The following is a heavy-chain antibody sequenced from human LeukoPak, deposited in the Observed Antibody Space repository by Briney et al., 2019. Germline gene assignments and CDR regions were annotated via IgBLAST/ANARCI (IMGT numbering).Heavy chain of an antibody. V-gene: IGHV3-23*01. CDR1: GLTFSSYA. Sequence: PGGSLRLSCAASGLTFSSYAMSWARQAPGKGLEWVSGISGSGGSTYYADSVKGRFTISRDNSKNTLYLQVNSLRAEDTAVYYCAKERTYYDILTGYDYWGQGTLVTVS. CDR3: AKERTYYDILTGYDY. CDR2: ISGSGGST. D-gene: IGHD3-9*01. J-gene: IGHJ4*02.